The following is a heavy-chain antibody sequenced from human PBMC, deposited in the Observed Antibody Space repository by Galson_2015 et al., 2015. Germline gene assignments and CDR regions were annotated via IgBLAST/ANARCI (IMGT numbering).Heavy chain of an antibody. D-gene: IGHD4-17*01. CDR3: ARYGDSDY. CDR1: GGSVSSGSYY. Sequence: LSLTCTVSGGSVSSGSYYWSWIRQPPGKGLEWIGYIYYSGSTNYNPSLKSRVTISVDTSKNQFSLKLSSVTAADTAVYYCARYGDSDYWGQGTLVTVSS. J-gene: IGHJ4*02. V-gene: IGHV4-61*01. CDR2: IYYSGST.